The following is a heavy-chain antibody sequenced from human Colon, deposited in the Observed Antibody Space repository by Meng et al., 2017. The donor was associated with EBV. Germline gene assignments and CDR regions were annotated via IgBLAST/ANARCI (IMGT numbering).Heavy chain of an antibody. CDR2: ISGSGGST. Sequence: EAQLVEAGGGLVQPGGSLRLSCAASGFNFSSYAMSWVRQAPGKGLEWVSSISGSGGSTYYSDSVKGRFTISRDNSKNTLYLQMNSLRAEDTAAYYCAPRKDYGAPWGQGTLVTVSS. CDR1: GFNFSSYA. V-gene: IGHV3-23*04. CDR3: APRKDYGAP. J-gene: IGHJ5*02. D-gene: IGHD4-17*01.